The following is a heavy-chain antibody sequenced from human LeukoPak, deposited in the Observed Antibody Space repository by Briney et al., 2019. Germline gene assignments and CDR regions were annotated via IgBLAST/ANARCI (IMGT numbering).Heavy chain of an antibody. J-gene: IGHJ4*01. CDR1: GYTLTELS. V-gene: IGHV1-24*01. D-gene: IGHD6-19*01. CDR2: FDPEDGET. Sequence: AAVKDSCKVSGYTLTELSMHWVRQPPGKRLEWMGGFDPEDGETIYAQKFQGRVTMTEDTSTDTTYMELNSLRSEDTAVYYCATMRPAGYFDYWGHGTLVSVSS. CDR3: ATMRPAGYFDY.